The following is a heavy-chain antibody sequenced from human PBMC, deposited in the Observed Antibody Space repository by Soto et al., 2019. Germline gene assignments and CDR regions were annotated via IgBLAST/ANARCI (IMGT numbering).Heavy chain of an antibody. CDR2: IYYSGST. Sequence: SETLSLTCTVSGGSISSYYWSWIRQPPGKGLEWIGYIYYSGSTNYNPSLKSRVTISVDTSKNQFSLKLSSVTAADTAVYYCARGGYFDWSPLFTWGQGTLVTVSS. D-gene: IGHD3-9*01. CDR3: ARGGYFDWSPLFT. CDR1: GGSISSYY. J-gene: IGHJ4*02. V-gene: IGHV4-59*01.